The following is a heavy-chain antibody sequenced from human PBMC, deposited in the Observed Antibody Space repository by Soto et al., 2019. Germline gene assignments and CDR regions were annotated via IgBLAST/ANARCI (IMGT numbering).Heavy chain of an antibody. D-gene: IGHD2-2*01. J-gene: IGHJ5*02. V-gene: IGHV3-73*01. Sequence: EVQLVESGGGLVQPGGSLKLSCVASGYTFSGSAFHWVRQASGKGLEWVGRIRGKANSYETAYAESVKGRFTISRDDSKNTALLQMNSRKTEDTAVYYCTSRYCSSASCHTWGQGTRVTVSS. CDR1: GYTFSGSA. CDR2: IRGKANSYET. CDR3: TSRYCSSASCHT.